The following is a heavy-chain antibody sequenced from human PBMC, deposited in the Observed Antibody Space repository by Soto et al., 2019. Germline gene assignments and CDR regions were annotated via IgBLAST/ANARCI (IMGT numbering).Heavy chain of an antibody. CDR3: ARGCQSTSCSPYYFDY. D-gene: IGHD2-2*01. CDR2: INHSGST. V-gene: IGHV4-34*01. CDR1: GGSFSGYY. Sequence: SETLSLTCAVYGGSFSGYYWSWIRQPPGKGLEWIGEINHSGSTNYNPSLKSRVTISVDTSKNQFSLKLSSVTAADTAVYYCARGCQSTSCSPYYFDYWGQGTLVTVSS. J-gene: IGHJ4*02.